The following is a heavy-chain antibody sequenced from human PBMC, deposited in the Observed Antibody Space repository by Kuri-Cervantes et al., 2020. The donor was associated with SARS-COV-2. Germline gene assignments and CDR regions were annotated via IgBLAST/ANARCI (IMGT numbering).Heavy chain of an antibody. Sequence: GGSLRLSCAASGFTFGSYSMNWVRQAPGKGLEWVSSISSSSSSYIYYADSVKGRFTISRDNAKNSLYLQMNSLRAEDTAVYYCARARTIAAHPENWFDPWGQGTLVTVSS. CDR2: ISSSSSSYI. D-gene: IGHD6-6*01. CDR1: GFTFGSYS. J-gene: IGHJ5*02. V-gene: IGHV3-21*01. CDR3: ARARTIAAHPENWFDP.